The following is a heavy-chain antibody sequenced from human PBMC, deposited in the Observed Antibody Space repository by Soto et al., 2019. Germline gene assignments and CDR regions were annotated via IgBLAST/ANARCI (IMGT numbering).Heavy chain of an antibody. D-gene: IGHD2-2*01. V-gene: IGHV1-69*12. Sequence: VQLVQSGAEVKKPGSSVKVSCKASGGTFSSYAISWVRQAPGQGLEWMGGIIPIFGTANSAQKFQGRVTITADESTSTAYMELSSLRAEDTAVYYCATQVLPNFYYYGMDVWGQGTTVTVSS. CDR3: ATQVLPNFYYYGMDV. CDR1: GGTFSSYA. J-gene: IGHJ6*02. CDR2: IIPIFGTA.